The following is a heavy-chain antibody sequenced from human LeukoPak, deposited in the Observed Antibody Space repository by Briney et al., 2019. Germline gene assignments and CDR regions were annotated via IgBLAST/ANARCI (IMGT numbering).Heavy chain of an antibody. CDR1: GYTFTSYG. CDR3: GRKAGDCGGGSCYSIDY. Sequence: SVKVSCKASGYTFTSYGISWVRQDPGQGLEWMGGIIPIFGTANYAQKFQGRVTITTDESTSTAYMEVSSLRSEDTAVYYCGRKAGDCGGGSCYSIDYWGQGTLVTVSS. J-gene: IGHJ4*02. D-gene: IGHD2-15*01. CDR2: IIPIFGTA. V-gene: IGHV1-69*05.